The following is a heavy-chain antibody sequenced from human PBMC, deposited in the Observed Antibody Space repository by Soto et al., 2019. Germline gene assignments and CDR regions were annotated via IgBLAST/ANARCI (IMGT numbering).Heavy chain of an antibody. J-gene: IGHJ5*02. CDR3: AXXXXXXXXXXXXXFDP. Sequence: QVQLVQSGAEVKKPGSSVKVSCKASGGTFSSYAISWVRQAPGQGLEWMGGIIPIFGTANYAQKFQGRVTITADESTSTAYMELSSLRSXXXAXXXXAXXXXXXXXXXXXXFDPWGQGTLVTVSS. V-gene: IGHV1-69*12. CDR1: GGTFSSYA. CDR2: IIPIFGTA.